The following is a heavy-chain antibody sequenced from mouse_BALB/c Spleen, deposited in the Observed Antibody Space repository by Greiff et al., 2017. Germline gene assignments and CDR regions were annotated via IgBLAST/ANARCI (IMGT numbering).Heavy chain of an antibody. D-gene: IGHD2-10*02. Sequence: VHVKQSGPELMKPGASVKISCKASGYSFTSYYMHWVKQSHGKSLEWIGYIDPFNGGTSYNQKFKGKATLTVDKSSSTAYMHLSSLTSEDSAVYYCARSMYGNYVGFAYWGQGTLVTVSA. V-gene: IGHV1S135*01. CDR3: ARSMYGNYVGFAY. CDR1: GYSFTSYY. CDR2: IDPFNGGT. J-gene: IGHJ3*01.